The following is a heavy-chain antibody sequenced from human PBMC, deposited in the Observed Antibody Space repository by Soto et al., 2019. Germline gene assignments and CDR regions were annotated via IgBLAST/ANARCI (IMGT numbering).Heavy chain of an antibody. CDR2: MNPNSGNT. CDR3: ARGPFPGDYLFDY. V-gene: IGHV1-8*02. CDR1: RYTFTSYY. Sequence: ASEKVSCTASRYTFTSYYMHWVRQATGQGLEWMGRMNPNSGNTGYAQKFQGRVTMTRSTSISTAYMELSSLRSEDTAVYYCARGPFPGDYLFDYWGQGTLVTVSS. J-gene: IGHJ4*02. D-gene: IGHD4-17*01.